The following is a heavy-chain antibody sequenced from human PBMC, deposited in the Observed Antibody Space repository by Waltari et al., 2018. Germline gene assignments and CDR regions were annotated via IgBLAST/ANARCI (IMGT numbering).Heavy chain of an antibody. Sequence: QVQLQQWGAGLLKPSETLSLSCAVYGGSFSGYYWTWVRQSPGKGLEWIGEITHSGSTYYNPSLKSRVTISVDSSKNQFSLRLTSVTAAETAVYYCARGLRVRTFDIWGQGTMVNVSS. CDR1: GGSFSGYY. J-gene: IGHJ3*02. D-gene: IGHD3-22*01. V-gene: IGHV4-34*01. CDR3: ARGLRVRTFDI. CDR2: ITHSGST.